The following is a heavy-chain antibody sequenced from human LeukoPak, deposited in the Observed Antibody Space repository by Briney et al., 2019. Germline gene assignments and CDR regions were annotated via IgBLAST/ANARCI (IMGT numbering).Heavy chain of an antibody. D-gene: IGHD3-16*01. V-gene: IGHV4-4*07. CDR1: DGSISGYY. CDR2: LYSSGTT. J-gene: IGHJ4*02. CDR3: ARGQLGQDF. Sequence: KPSETLSLTCTVSDGSISGYYWDWIRQSAGKRLEWIGRLYSSGTTNYNPSLKSRVTMSVDTSKNQFSLKLTSVTVADTAVYYCARGQLGQDFWGQGTLVIVSS.